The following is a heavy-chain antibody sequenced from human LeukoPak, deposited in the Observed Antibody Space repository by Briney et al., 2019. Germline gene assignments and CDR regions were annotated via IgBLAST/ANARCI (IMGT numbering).Heavy chain of an antibody. J-gene: IGHJ6*03. V-gene: IGHV4-59*12. CDR1: GASISNYY. D-gene: IGHD3-9*01. CDR3: ARGPHYDILTGRRYYYYYMDV. Sequence: SETLSLTCTVSGASISNYYWSWIRQPPGKGLEWIANIYYTGSTNYNPSLKSRVTISVDTSKNQFSLKLSSVTAADTAVYYCARGPHYDILTGRRYYYYYMDVWGKGTTVTVSS. CDR2: IYYTGST.